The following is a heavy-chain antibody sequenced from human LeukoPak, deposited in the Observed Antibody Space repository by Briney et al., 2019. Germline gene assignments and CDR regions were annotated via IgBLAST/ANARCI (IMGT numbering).Heavy chain of an antibody. V-gene: IGHV1-69*13. D-gene: IGHD3-22*01. J-gene: IGHJ4*02. CDR3: ARGPITTRSHSDY. CDR1: GYTFTGYY. CDR2: IIPIFATA. Sequence: GASVKVSCKASGYTFTGYYMHWVRQAPGQGLEWMGGIIPIFATANYAQKFQGRVTITADESTSTAYMELSSLRSEDTAVYYCARGPITTRSHSDYWGQGTLVTVSS.